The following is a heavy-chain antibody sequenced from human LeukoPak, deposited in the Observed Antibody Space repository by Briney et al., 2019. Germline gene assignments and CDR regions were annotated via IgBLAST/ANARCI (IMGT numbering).Heavy chain of an antibody. CDR1: GFTFSGHW. CDR3: KSGGAAPGSFDN. D-gene: IGHD6-13*01. Sequence: PGGSLRLSCAASGFTFSGHWMSWVRQAPAKGLEWVAHMNGDGSQIYYMDFVKGRFTISRDNAKNSLYLQLNSLRVEDTAVYYCKSGGAAPGSFDNWGQGTLVTVSP. J-gene: IGHJ4*02. CDR2: MNGDGSQI. V-gene: IGHV3-7*01.